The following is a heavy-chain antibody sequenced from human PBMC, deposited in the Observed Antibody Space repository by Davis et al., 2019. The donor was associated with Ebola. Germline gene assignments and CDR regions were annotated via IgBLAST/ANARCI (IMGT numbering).Heavy chain of an antibody. CDR1: GYTFTDYL. CDR3: ASGEFVDF. D-gene: IGHD3-10*01. CDR2: INPSIGNT. Sequence: ASVKVSCKASGYTFTDYLMHWVRQATGQGLEWMGLINPSIGNTSLAQKFQGRVTLTRDTSTSTVHMDLSSLKSEDTAIYYCASGEFVDFWGQGTLVTVSS. J-gene: IGHJ4*02. V-gene: IGHV1-46*01.